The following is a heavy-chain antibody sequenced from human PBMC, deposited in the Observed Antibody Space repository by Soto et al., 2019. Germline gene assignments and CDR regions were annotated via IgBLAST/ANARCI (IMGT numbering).Heavy chain of an antibody. J-gene: IGHJ4*02. CDR1: GGSISSGGSY. CDR2: IYYSGNT. Sequence: PSETLSLTCTVSGGSISSGGSYWGWIRQPPGKGLEWIGYIYYSGNTYFNPSLKSRVTLSVDTSKNQFSLNLSSVTAADTAVYYCVRYCSTTKCPFGYWGQGTLVTVSS. V-gene: IGHV4-30-4*01. D-gene: IGHD2-2*01. CDR3: VRYCSTTKCPFGY.